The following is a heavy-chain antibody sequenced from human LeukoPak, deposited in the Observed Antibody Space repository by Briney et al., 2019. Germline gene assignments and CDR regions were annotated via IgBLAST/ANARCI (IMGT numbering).Heavy chain of an antibody. D-gene: IGHD3-10*01. CDR3: ARVLSGGLLWFGELLYFDY. J-gene: IGHJ4*02. CDR1: GYTFTGYY. Sequence: GASVKVSCKASGYTFTGYYMHWVRQAPGQGLEWMGWINPNSGGTNYAQKFQGRVTMTRDTSISIAYMELSRLRSDDTAVYYCARVLSGGLLWFGELLYFDYWGQGTLVTVSS. V-gene: IGHV1-2*02. CDR2: INPNSGGT.